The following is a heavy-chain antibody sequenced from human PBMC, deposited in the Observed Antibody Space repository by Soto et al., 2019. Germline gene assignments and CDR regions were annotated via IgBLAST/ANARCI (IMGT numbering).Heavy chain of an antibody. CDR3: ARVTIFGVVPGWFDP. V-gene: IGHV1-18*01. CDR2: ISAYNGNT. J-gene: IGHJ5*02. Sequence: VASVKVSCKASGYTFTSYGISWVRQAPGQGLEWMGWISAYNGNTNYAQKLQGRVTMTTDTSTSTAYMELRSLRSDDTAVYYCARVTIFGVVPGWFDPWGQGTLVTVSS. D-gene: IGHD3-3*01. CDR1: GYTFTSYG.